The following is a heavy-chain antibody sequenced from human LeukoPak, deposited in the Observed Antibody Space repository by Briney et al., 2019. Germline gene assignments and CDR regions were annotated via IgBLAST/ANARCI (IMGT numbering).Heavy chain of an antibody. Sequence: PSETLSLTCTVSGGSISSYYWSWLRQPPGKGLEWIGYIYYSGSTNYNPSLKSRVTISVDTSKNQFSLKLSSVTAADTAVYYCARGGGYNLFSTLYYFDYWGQGTLVTVSS. CDR1: GGSISSYY. D-gene: IGHD5-24*01. CDR2: IYYSGST. V-gene: IGHV4-59*01. CDR3: ARGGGYNLFSTLYYFDY. J-gene: IGHJ4*02.